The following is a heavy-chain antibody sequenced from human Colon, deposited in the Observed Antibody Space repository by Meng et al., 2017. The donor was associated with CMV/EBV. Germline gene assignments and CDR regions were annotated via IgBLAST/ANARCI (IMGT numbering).Heavy chain of an antibody. D-gene: IGHD2-15*01. CDR2: IERDGTKT. CDR3: GRGSGVADY. Sequence: EVQLVESGGGLVQPGGSLRLSCAASGFPFNGYWMHWVRQIPGKGPVWVSRIERDGTKTNSADSVKGRFTISRDNAKNMLYLQMNSLRVEDTAVYYCGRGSGVADYWGQGTLVTVAS. J-gene: IGHJ4*02. V-gene: IGHV3-74*01. CDR1: GFPFNGYW.